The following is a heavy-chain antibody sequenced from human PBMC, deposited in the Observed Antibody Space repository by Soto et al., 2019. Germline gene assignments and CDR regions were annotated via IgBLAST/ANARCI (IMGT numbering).Heavy chain of an antibody. CDR3: AKRADFRDYGDYYGDYYYYYMDV. J-gene: IGHJ6*03. Sequence: PGGSLRLSCAASGFTFSSYAMSWVRQAPGKGLEWVSAFSGSGGSTYYADSVKGRFTISRDNSKNTLYLQMNSLRAEDTAVYYCAKRADFRDYGDYYGDYYYYYMDVWGKGTTVTVSS. CDR1: GFTFSSYA. D-gene: IGHD4-17*01. CDR2: FSGSGGST. V-gene: IGHV3-23*01.